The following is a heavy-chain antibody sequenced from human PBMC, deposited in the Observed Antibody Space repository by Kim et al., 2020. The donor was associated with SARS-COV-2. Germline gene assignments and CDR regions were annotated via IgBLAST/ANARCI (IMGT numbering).Heavy chain of an antibody. J-gene: IGHJ4*02. CDR3: ARDPPRGSYVWGSY. CDR1: GGSISSSSYY. Sequence: SETLSLTCTVSGGSISSSSYYWGWIRQPPGKGLEWIGSIYYSGSTYYNPSLKSRVTISVDTSKNQFSLKLSSVTAADTAVYYCARDPPRGSYVWGSYWGQGTLVTVSS. D-gene: IGHD3-16*01. CDR2: IYYSGST. V-gene: IGHV4-39*07.